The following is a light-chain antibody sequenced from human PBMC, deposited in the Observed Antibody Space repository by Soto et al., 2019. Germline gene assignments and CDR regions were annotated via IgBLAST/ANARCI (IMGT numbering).Light chain of an antibody. CDR2: EES. V-gene: IGKV1-9*01. Sequence: DIHLTQSPSSLSASVGDRVTITCRPSQAVPNNMAWYQQKPGKPPKLLIYEESTLHSGVPSRFSGRKSGTQFTLTIDSLQPEDFAAYYCQQVNTYPRTFGGGTKVEIK. CDR1: QAVPNN. CDR3: QQVNTYPRT. J-gene: IGKJ4*01.